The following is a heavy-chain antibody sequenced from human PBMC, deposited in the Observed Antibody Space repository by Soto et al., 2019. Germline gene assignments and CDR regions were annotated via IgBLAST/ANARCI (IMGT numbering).Heavy chain of an antibody. V-gene: IGHV1-69*13. Sequence: GXSXKVSCTASGGTXTSYAIGLVRQAPGQGLEWMGGIIPIFCTANYAQKFQGGVTITADESTITAYMELSSLRSEDTAVYYCAREPYSTSRSSGYYHRGDYYGMDVWGKGTTVTVS. D-gene: IGHD3-22*01. CDR1: GGTXTSYA. CDR2: IIPIFCTA. J-gene: IGHJ6*04. CDR3: AREPYSTSRSSGYYHRGDYYGMDV.